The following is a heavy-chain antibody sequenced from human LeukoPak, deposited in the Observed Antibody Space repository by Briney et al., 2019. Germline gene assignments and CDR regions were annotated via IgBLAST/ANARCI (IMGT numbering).Heavy chain of an antibody. J-gene: IGHJ5*02. D-gene: IGHD2-2*01. Sequence: GASVKVSCKVSGYTLTELSMHWVRQAPGKGLEWMGGFDPEDGETIYAQKFQGRVTMTRDTSISTAYMELSRLRSDDTAVYYCARIVVVPAAHTRFDPWGQGTLVTVSS. CDR2: FDPEDGET. CDR1: GYTLTELS. CDR3: ARIVVVPAAHTRFDP. V-gene: IGHV1-24*01.